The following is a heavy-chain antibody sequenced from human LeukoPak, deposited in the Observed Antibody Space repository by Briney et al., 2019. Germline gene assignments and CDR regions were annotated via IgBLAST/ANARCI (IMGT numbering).Heavy chain of an antibody. CDR1: GYTFTGYY. V-gene: IGHV1-2*02. CDR3: ARGDGDGYNFWY. J-gene: IGHJ4*02. Sequence: ASVKVSCKASGYTFTGYYIHWVRQAPGQGLEWMGWINPNSGVTNYAQKFQGRVTMTRDTSISTAYMELNRLGSDDTAVYYCARGDGDGYNFWYWGQGTLVTVPS. D-gene: IGHD5-24*01. CDR2: INPNSGVT.